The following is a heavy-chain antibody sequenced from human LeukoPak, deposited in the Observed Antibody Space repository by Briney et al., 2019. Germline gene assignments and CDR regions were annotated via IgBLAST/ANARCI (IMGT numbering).Heavy chain of an antibody. CDR2: IRYDGSNN. Sequence: GGSLRLSCAASGFTFSSYGMHWVRQAPGKGLEWVAFIRYDGSNNYYADSVKGRFTISRDNSKNTLYLQMNSLRAEDTAVYYCARAEPDYGGNSAYFDYWGQGTLVTVSS. CDR3: ARAEPDYGGNSAYFDY. J-gene: IGHJ4*02. CDR1: GFTFSSYG. V-gene: IGHV3-30*02. D-gene: IGHD4-23*01.